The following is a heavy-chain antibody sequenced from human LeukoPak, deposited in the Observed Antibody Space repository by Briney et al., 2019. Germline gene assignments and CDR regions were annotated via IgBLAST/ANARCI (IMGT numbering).Heavy chain of an antibody. CDR2: IRSKANSYAA. J-gene: IGHJ6*02. Sequence: GGSLRLSCTASGFTFSGSAMHWVRQASGKGLEWVGRIRSKANSYAATYAASVKGRFTISRDDSENTAYLQMNSLKTEDTAVYYCIRRSDYRGYYYYGMDVWGQGTTVTVSS. CDR3: IRRSDYRGYYYYGMDV. CDR1: GFTFSGSA. D-gene: IGHD4-17*01. V-gene: IGHV3-73*01.